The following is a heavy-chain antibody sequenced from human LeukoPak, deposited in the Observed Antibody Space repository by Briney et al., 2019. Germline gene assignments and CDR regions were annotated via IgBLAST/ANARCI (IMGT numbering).Heavy chain of an antibody. V-gene: IGHV3-30*03. CDR3: ARVGRGYSFKVYYFDY. CDR1: GFTFSNYW. D-gene: IGHD5-18*01. Sequence: PGGSLRLSCAASGFTFSNYWMHWVRQAPGKGLEWVAVISYDGSNKDYADSVRGRFTISRDYSKNTLYLQMNSLRGEDTAVYYCARVGRGYSFKVYYFDYWGQGTLVTVSS. CDR2: ISYDGSNK. J-gene: IGHJ4*02.